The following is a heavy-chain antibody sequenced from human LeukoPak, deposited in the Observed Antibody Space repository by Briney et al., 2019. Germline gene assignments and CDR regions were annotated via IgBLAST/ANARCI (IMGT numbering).Heavy chain of an antibody. J-gene: IGHJ4*02. CDR3: ARSLVVVIAPDY. CDR1: GFTFSSYG. CDR2: IWYDGSNK. D-gene: IGHD2-21*01. Sequence: GGSLRLSCAASGFTFSSYGMHWVRQAPGKGLEWVAVIWYDGSNKYYADSVKGRFTISRDNSKNTLYLQMNSLRAEDTAVYYCARSLVVVIAPDYWGQGTLVTVSS. V-gene: IGHV3-30*19.